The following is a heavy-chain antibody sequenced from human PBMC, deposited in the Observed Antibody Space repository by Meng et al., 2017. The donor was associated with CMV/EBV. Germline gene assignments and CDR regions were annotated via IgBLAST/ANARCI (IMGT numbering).Heavy chain of an antibody. CDR3: VTWLWFGELSGYYFDY. J-gene: IGHJ4*02. D-gene: IGHD3-10*01. CDR1: GGSISSSIYY. Sequence: HPHLPAPDPGLCKPSESLSLTCTRSGGSISSSIYYWGWIRQPPGKGLEWIGSIYYSGSTYYNPSLKSRVTISVDTSKNQFSLKLSSVTAADTAVYYCVTWLWFGELSGYYFDYWGQGTLVTVSS. CDR2: IYYSGST. V-gene: IGHV4-39*07.